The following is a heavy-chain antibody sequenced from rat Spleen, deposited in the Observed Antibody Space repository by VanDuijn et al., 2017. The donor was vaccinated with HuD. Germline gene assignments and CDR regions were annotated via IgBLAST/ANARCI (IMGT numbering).Heavy chain of an antibody. J-gene: IGHJ2*01. Sequence: VQLKESGPGLVQPSQTLSLTCTVSGFSLTSYHVSWVRQPPGKGLERMGGIWSGGGNTYYRDSVKGRFTISRDNAKSTLSLQMDSLRSEDTATYYCARRHYGYTDYFDYWGQGVMVTVSS. V-gene: IGHV5-25*01. CDR3: ARRHYGYTDYFDY. CDR2: IWSGGGNT. CDR1: GFSLTSYH. D-gene: IGHD1-9*01.